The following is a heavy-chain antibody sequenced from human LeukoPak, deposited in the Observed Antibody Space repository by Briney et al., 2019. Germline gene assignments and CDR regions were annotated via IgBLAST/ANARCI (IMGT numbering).Heavy chain of an antibody. Sequence: GGSLTLSCTDSGSTFSITWMHWVRQAPGKGLVWVSLINSDGTNSTYGDSVKGRFTISRDNAKKTLYLQMNNLRVEDTAVYYCATDNYFIMNVWGQGTTVTVSS. J-gene: IGHJ6*02. CDR1: GSTFSITW. V-gene: IGHV3-74*01. CDR2: INSDGTNS. CDR3: ATDNYFIMNV.